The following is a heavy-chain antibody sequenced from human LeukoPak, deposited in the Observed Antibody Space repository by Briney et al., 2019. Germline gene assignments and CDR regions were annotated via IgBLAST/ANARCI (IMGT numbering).Heavy chain of an antibody. CDR2: ISGSGYTI. V-gene: IGHV3-11*01. J-gene: IGHJ6*02. CDR1: GFTFSDYY. D-gene: IGHD6-19*01. CDR3: ARPNGIAVTTTVNYYGMDV. Sequence: PGGSLRLSCSASGFTFSDYYMTWIRQAPGKGLEWVSYISGSGYTIDYADSVKGRFTVSRDNAMNTLFLQMNSLRVEDAAVYYCARPNGIAVTTTVNYYGMDVWGQGTMVTVS.